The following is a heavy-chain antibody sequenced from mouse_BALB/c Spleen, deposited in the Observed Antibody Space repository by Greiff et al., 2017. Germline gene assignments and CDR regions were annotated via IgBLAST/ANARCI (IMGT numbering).Heavy chain of an antibody. Sequence: VQLQQSGPDLVKPSQSLSLTCTVTGYSITSGYSWHWIRQFPGNKLEWMGYIHYSGSTNYNPSLKSRISITRDTSKNQFFLQLNSVTTEDTATYYCARSGDYDALYYYAMDYWGQGTSVTVSS. V-gene: IGHV3-1*02. CDR2: IHYSGST. CDR3: ARSGDYDALYYYAMDY. D-gene: IGHD2-4*01. CDR1: GYSITSGYS. J-gene: IGHJ4*01.